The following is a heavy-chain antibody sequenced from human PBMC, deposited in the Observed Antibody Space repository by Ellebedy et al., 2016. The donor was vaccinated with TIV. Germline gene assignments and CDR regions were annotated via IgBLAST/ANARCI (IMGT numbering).Heavy chain of an antibody. CDR1: GGSIRRGGYY. D-gene: IGHD2-15*01. CDR3: ARAEREGYCSGGSCSTWFDP. CDR2: IDYSGST. V-gene: IGHV4-31*03. Sequence: SETLSLTXTVSGGSIRRGGYYWSWIRQHPGQGLEWIGYIDYSGSTYYNPSLKSRLKISVDTSKNQFSLRLSSVTAADTAVYYCARAEREGYCSGGSCSTWFDPWGQGTLVIVSS. J-gene: IGHJ5*02.